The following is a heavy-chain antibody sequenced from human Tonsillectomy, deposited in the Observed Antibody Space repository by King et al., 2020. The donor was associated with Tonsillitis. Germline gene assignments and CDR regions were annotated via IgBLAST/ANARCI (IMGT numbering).Heavy chain of an antibody. D-gene: IGHD2-15*01. CDR1: EFSFSNYG. Sequence: VQLVESGGGVVQPGRSLRLSCAASEFSFSNYGMHWVRQAPGKGLEWVAVILYDGANKYYADSAKGRFTISRDNSKKMLYLKMKSLRGEDTAVYYCARGRRGFSSAGFDYWGQGTMVTVSS. V-gene: IGHV3-33*01. CDR3: ARGRRGFSSAGFDY. J-gene: IGHJ4*02. CDR2: ILYDGANK.